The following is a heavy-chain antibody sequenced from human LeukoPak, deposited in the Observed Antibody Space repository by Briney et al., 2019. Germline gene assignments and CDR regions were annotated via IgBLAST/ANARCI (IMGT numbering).Heavy chain of an antibody. J-gene: IGHJ4*02. Sequence: GASVKVSCKVSGYTFNKYAMNWVRQAPGQGLEWMGWINTKTGNPTYAQGFTGRFVFPLDTSVSTAYLQINGLKTEDTALYYCARISSGWPYWGQGTLVTVSS. V-gene: IGHV7-4-1*02. CDR1: GYTFNKYA. CDR2: INTKTGNP. D-gene: IGHD6-19*01. CDR3: ARISSGWPY.